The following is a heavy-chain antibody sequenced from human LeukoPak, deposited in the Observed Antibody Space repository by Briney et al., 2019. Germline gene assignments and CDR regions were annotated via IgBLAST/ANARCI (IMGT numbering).Heavy chain of an antibody. CDR1: GGSISSYY. D-gene: IGHD6-6*01. CDR3: ARQIPYSSSSGGDY. J-gene: IGHJ4*02. CDR2: IYYSGST. V-gene: IGHV4-59*04. Sequence: SETLSLTCTVSGGSISSYYWSWIRQPPGKGLEWIGYIYYSGSTYYNPSLKSRVTISVDTSKNQFSLKLSSVTAADTAVYYCARQIPYSSSSGGDYWGQGILVTVSS.